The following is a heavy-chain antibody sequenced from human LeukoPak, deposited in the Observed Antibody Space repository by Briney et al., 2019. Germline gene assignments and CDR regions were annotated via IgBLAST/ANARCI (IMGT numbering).Heavy chain of an antibody. Sequence: GGSLRLSCAASRFTFSSYAMSWVRQAPGKGLEWVSAISGSGGSTYYADSVKGRFTISRDNSKNTLYLQMNSLRAEDTAVYYCAKSVAAAGTKGPFDYWGQGTLVTVSS. D-gene: IGHD6-13*01. CDR2: ISGSGGST. CDR3: AKSVAAAGTKGPFDY. J-gene: IGHJ4*02. V-gene: IGHV3-23*01. CDR1: RFTFSSYA.